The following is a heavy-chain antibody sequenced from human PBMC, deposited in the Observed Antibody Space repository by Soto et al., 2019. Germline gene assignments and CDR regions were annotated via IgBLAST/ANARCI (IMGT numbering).Heavy chain of an antibody. CDR2: TYYRPKWYN. CDR1: GDSVSSNSAA. J-gene: IGHJ6*02. CDR3: AGGERYSSSWFPSYGMDV. V-gene: IGHV6-1*01. Sequence: PSQTLSLTCAISGDSVSSNSAAWDWIRQSPSRGLGCLGRTYYRPKWYNDYAVSVKSRITISPDISKNEFSLQLNSVTPEDTAVYYCAGGERYSSSWFPSYGMDVWGQGTTVNVSS. D-gene: IGHD6-13*01.